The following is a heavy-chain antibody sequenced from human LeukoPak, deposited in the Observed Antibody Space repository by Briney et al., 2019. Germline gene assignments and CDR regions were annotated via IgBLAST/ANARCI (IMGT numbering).Heavy chain of an antibody. D-gene: IGHD3-10*01. J-gene: IGHJ4*02. CDR1: GFIFSSYA. Sequence: GGSLRLSCAASGFIFSSYAMSWVRQAPGKGLEWVAFIRYDGSNKYYADSVKGRFTISRDNSKNTLYLQMNSLRAEDTAVYYCAKDLKWFGELLSSGFDYWGQGTLVTVSS. V-gene: IGHV3-30*02. CDR3: AKDLKWFGELLSSGFDY. CDR2: IRYDGSNK.